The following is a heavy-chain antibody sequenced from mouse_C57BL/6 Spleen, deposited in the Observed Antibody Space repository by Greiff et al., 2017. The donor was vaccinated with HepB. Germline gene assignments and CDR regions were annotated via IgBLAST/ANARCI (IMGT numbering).Heavy chain of an antibody. CDR2: IYPGSGST. J-gene: IGHJ1*03. Sequence: VQLQQPGAELVKPGASVKMSCKASGYTFTSYWITWVKQRPGQGLEWIGDIYPGSGSTNYNEKFKSKATLTVDTSSSTAYMQLSSLTSEDAAVYYCAREGQVWGGWYFDFWGTGTTVTVSS. D-gene: IGHD3-3*01. CDR3: AREGQVWGGWYFDF. V-gene: IGHV1-55*01. CDR1: GYTFTSYW.